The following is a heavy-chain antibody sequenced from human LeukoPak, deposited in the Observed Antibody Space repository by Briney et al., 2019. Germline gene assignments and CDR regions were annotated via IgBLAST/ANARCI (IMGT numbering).Heavy chain of an antibody. V-gene: IGHV3-23*01. CDR1: GFTFSSYA. CDR3: AQGPAVARFDY. Sequence: GGSLRLSCATSGFTFSSYAMSWVRQPPGKGLDWVSAISGSGGSTYYADSMKGRFTISRDNSKNTLYLQMNSLTAEDTAIYYCAQGPAVARFDYWGQGTLVTASS. D-gene: IGHD6-19*01. J-gene: IGHJ4*02. CDR2: ISGSGGST.